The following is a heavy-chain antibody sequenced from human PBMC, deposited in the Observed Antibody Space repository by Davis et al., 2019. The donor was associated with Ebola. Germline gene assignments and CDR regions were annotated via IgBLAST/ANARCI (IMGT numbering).Heavy chain of an antibody. CDR3: AKQESLYGSSDY. Sequence: GESLKISCKGSGYSFTSYWIVWVRQMPGKGLEWMGIIYPGDSDTRYSPSFEGQVTISVDRSISTAYLQWSSLKASDTAMYYCAKQESLYGSSDYWGQGTLVTVSS. J-gene: IGHJ4*02. D-gene: IGHD3-22*01. CDR2: IYPGDSDT. V-gene: IGHV5-51*01. CDR1: GYSFTSYW.